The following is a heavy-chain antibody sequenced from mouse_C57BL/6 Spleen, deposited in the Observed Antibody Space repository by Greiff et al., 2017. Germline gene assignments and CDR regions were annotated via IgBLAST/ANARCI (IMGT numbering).Heavy chain of an antibody. CDR3: ARDTTVVEGYFDY. Sequence: VKLVESGPELVKPGASVKISCKASGYAFSSSWMNWVKQRPGKGLEWIGRIYPGDGDTNYNGKFKGKATLTADKSSSTAYMQLSSLTSEDSAVYFCARDTTVVEGYFDYWGQGTTLTVSS. D-gene: IGHD1-1*01. CDR2: IYPGDGDT. J-gene: IGHJ2*01. V-gene: IGHV1-82*01. CDR1: GYAFSSSW.